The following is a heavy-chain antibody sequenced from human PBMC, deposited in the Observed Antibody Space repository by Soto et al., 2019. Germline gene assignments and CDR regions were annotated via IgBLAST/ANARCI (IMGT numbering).Heavy chain of an antibody. CDR3: ASTHSSGSSFDY. Sequence: QVQLVESGGGVVQPGRSLRLSCAASGFTFSRYAMHWVRQAPGKGLEWVAVISYDGSNKYYADSVKGRFTISRDNSKNTLYLQMNSLRAEDTAVYYCASTHSSGSSFDYWGQGTLVTVSS. J-gene: IGHJ4*02. D-gene: IGHD3-22*01. V-gene: IGHV3-30-3*01. CDR1: GFTFSRYA. CDR2: ISYDGSNK.